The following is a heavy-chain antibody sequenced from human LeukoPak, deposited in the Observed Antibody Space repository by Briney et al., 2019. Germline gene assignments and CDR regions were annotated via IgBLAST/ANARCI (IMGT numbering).Heavy chain of an antibody. CDR3: AREHAGGDY. Sequence: GGSLRLSCTGSGFTFSSHWMSWVRQAPGRGLEWVANIKEDGSETYYLDSVKGRFTISRDNAKNSLYLQMNSLRAEDTAVYYCAREHAGGDYWGQGTLVTVSS. J-gene: IGHJ4*02. D-gene: IGHD4-23*01. V-gene: IGHV3-7*01. CDR2: IKEDGSET. CDR1: GFTFSSHW.